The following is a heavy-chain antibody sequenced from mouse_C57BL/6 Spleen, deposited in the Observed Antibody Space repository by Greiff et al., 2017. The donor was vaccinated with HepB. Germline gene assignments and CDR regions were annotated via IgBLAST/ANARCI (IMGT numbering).Heavy chain of an antibody. D-gene: IGHD1-1*01. V-gene: IGHV1-5*01. Sequence: DVKLVESGTVLARPGASVKMSCKTSGYTFTSYWMHWVKQRPGQGLEWIGAIFPGNSDTSYNQKVKGKAKLTAVTSASTAYMELSILTKEDSAVYYCTRSPTVAYFDVWGTGTTVTVSS. CDR2: IFPGNSDT. J-gene: IGHJ1*03. CDR1: GYTFTSYW. CDR3: TRSPTVAYFDV.